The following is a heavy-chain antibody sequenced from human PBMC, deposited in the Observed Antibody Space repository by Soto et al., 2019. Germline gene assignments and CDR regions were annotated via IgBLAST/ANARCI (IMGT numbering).Heavy chain of an antibody. D-gene: IGHD6-19*01. Sequence: QVQLVESGGGVVQPGRSLRLSCAASGFTFSSYGMHWVRQAPGKGLEWVAVISYDGSNKYYADSVKGRFTISRDNSKNTLYLQMNSLRAEDTAVYYCAKGASGWGLNWFDPWGQGTLVTVSS. J-gene: IGHJ5*02. CDR3: AKGASGWGLNWFDP. CDR2: ISYDGSNK. V-gene: IGHV3-30*18. CDR1: GFTFSSYG.